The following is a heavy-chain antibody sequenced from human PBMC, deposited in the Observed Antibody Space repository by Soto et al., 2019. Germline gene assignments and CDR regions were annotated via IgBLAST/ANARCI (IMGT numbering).Heavy chain of an antibody. Sequence: ASVKVSCKASGYTFTSYAMHWVRQAPGQRLEWMGWINAGNGNTKYSQKFQGRVTITRDTSASTAYMELSSLRSEDTAVYYCARECSSSWHCKAYWGQGTLVTVSS. CDR2: INAGNGNT. V-gene: IGHV1-3*01. J-gene: IGHJ4*02. CDR1: GYTFTSYA. CDR3: ARECSSSWHCKAY. D-gene: IGHD6-13*01.